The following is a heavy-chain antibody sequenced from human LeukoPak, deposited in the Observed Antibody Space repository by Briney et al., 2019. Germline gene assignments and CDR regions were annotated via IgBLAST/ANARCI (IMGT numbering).Heavy chain of an antibody. CDR1: GASVSSWNYC. CDR2: ISYIGNT. CDR3: GRDDAMRPGYGIDV. D-gene: IGHD1-14*01. J-gene: IGHJ6*02. V-gene: IGHV4-31*03. Sequence: RASETLSFTCSVSGASVSSWNYCWSWIRQYPGKGLEWIGYISYIGNTHYNPSLKSRVDILVDTSKKQFSLRLSSVTAADTAVYYCGRDDAMRPGYGIDVWGQGTTVTVSS.